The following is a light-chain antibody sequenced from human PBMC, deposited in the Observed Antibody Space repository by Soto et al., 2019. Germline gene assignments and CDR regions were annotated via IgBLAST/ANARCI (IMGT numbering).Light chain of an antibody. CDR1: QSISIY. V-gene: IGKV1-39*01. J-gene: IGKJ4*01. CDR3: QQSYTSLALT. Sequence: DIQLTQSPSSLSASVGDRVTITCRASQSISIYLNWYQHKPGRAPKLLIFGAATLHTGVPPRFSGRGSGTNFTLTITSLQPEDFATYYCQQSYTSLALTFGGATKVEI. CDR2: GAA.